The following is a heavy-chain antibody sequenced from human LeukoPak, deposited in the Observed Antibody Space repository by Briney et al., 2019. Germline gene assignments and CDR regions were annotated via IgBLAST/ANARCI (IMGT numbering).Heavy chain of an antibody. Sequence: GGSLRLSCAASGFTFSTYGMSWVRQAPGKGLEWVSAISGNGGSTYYADSVKGRFTISRDNSKNTLYLQMNSLRAEDTAVYYCAKDLHWGLDYWGQRTLVTVSS. CDR2: ISGNGGST. D-gene: IGHD7-27*01. V-gene: IGHV3-23*01. J-gene: IGHJ4*02. CDR1: GFTFSTYG. CDR3: AKDLHWGLDY.